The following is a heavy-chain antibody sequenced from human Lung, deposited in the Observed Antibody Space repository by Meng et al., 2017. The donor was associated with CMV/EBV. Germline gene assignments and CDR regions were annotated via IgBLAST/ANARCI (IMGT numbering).Heavy chain of an antibody. J-gene: IGHJ6*02. D-gene: IGHD6-6*01. CDR2: ISSSSSYI. V-gene: IGHV3-21*01. Sequence: GGSLRLXXAASGFTFSSYSMNWVRQAPGKGLEWVSSISSSSSYIYYADSVKGRFTISRDNVKNSLYLQMNSLRAEDTAVYYCARDSSSSYYYYYYYYGMDVWGQGXTVTVSS. CDR3: ARDSSSSYYYYYYYYGMDV. CDR1: GFTFSSYS.